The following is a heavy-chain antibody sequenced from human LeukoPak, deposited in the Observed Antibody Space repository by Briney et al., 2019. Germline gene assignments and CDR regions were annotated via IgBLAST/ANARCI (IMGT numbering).Heavy chain of an antibody. CDR1: GFTFSSYA. D-gene: IGHD4-11*01. V-gene: IGHV3-23*01. J-gene: IGHJ4*02. CDR2: ISGSGGST. Sequence: PGGSLRLSCAASGFTFSSYAMSWVRQAPGKGLEWVSAISGSGGSTSYADSGKGRFTISRDNSKNTLYLQMNSLRAEDTAVYYCAKVGYSNYDSAYWGQGTLVTVSS. CDR3: AKVGYSNYDSAY.